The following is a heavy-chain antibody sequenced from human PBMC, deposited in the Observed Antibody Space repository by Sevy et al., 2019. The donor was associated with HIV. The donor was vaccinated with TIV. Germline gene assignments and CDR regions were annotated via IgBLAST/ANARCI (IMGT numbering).Heavy chain of an antibody. D-gene: IGHD4-17*01. CDR1: GFTFSSYE. CDR3: ARDLPPSPTTVAHFDY. J-gene: IGHJ4*01. V-gene: IGHV3-48*03. Sequence: GGYLRLSCAASGFTFSSYEMNWVRQAPGKGLEWVSYISNSGTTISYTDSVRGRFSISRDNARNSLYLQMNSLRAEDTAVYYCARDLPPSPTTVAHFDYWGHGTLVTVSS. CDR2: ISNSGTTI.